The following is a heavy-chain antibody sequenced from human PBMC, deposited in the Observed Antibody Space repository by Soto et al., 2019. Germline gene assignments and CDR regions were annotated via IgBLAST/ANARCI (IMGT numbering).Heavy chain of an antibody. CDR3: ARGGSLYWYFDL. V-gene: IGHV1-3*01. CDR2: INDGNGNT. Sequence: QVQLVQSGAAVKKPGASVKVSCKASGYTFTSYAMHWVRQAPGQRLEWMGWINDGNGNTKYSQKFQGRVTITRDTSASRAYMELSSLRSEDTAVYYCARGGSLYWYFDLWGRGTLVTASS. CDR1: GYTFTSYA. J-gene: IGHJ2*01. D-gene: IGHD1-26*01.